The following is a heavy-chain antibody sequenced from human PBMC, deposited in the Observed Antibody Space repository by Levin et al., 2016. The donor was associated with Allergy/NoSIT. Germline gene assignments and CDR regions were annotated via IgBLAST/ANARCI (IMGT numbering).Heavy chain of an antibody. CDR2: ISAYNGNT. CDR3: ARDRIQQLVLVRYYYYGMDV. Sequence: ASVKVSCKASGYTFTSYGISWVRQAPGQGLEWMGWISAYNGNTNYAQKLQGRVTMTTDTSTSTAYMELRSLRSDDTAVYYCARDRIQQLVLVRYYYYGMDVWGQGTTVTVSS. J-gene: IGHJ6*02. V-gene: IGHV1-18*01. D-gene: IGHD6-13*01. CDR1: GYTFTSYG.